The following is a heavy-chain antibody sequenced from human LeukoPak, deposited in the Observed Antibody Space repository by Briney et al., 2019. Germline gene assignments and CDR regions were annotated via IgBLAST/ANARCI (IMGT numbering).Heavy chain of an antibody. J-gene: IGHJ4*02. CDR1: GFTFDDYG. D-gene: IGHD3-22*01. Sequence: PGGSLRLSCAASGFTFDDYGMSWVRQAPGKGLEWVSGINWNGGSTGYADSVKGRFTISRDNAKNSLYLQMNSLRAEDTALYYCARGGYYYDSSGYYVPFGYWGQGTLVTVSS. CDR2: INWNGGST. CDR3: ARGGYYYDSSGYYVPFGY. V-gene: IGHV3-20*04.